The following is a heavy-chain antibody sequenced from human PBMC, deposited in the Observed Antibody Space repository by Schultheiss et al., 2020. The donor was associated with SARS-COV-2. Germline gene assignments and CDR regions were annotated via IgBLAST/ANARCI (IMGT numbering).Heavy chain of an antibody. D-gene: IGHD3-22*01. CDR1: GYSISSGYY. CDR3: ASGVVGGLEYYYYYMDV. J-gene: IGHJ6*03. V-gene: IGHV4-38-2*01. CDR2: IYHSGST. Sequence: GSLRLSCAVSGYSISSGYYWGWIRQPPGKGLEWIGSIYHSGSTYYNPSLKSRVTISVDTSKNQFSLKLSSVTAADTAVYYCASGVVGGLEYYYYYMDVWGKGTTVTVSS.